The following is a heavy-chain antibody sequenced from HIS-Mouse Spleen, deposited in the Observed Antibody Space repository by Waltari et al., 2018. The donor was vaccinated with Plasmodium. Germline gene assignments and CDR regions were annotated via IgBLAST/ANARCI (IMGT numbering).Heavy chain of an antibody. Sequence: EVQLVESGGGLVKPGGSLRLSCAASGFTFSYYRMNWVRQAPGKGLEWVSSISSSSSYIYYADSVKGRFTISRENAKNSLYLQMNSLRAEDTAVYYCAREDILTGYYNDYWYFDLWGRGSLVTVSS. CDR1: GFTFSYYR. J-gene: IGHJ2*01. V-gene: IGHV3-21*01. CDR2: ISSSSSYI. CDR3: AREDILTGYYNDYWYFDL. D-gene: IGHD3-9*01.